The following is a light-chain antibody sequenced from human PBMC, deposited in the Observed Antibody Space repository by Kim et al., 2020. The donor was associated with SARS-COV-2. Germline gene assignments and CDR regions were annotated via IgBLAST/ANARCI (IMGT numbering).Light chain of an antibody. CDR2: GAS. CDR3: QQYGSSPYS. CDR1: QSVSTSY. J-gene: IGKJ2*03. Sequence: APGERATLSCRASQSVSTSYLAWYQQKPGQAPRLLIYGASSRATGIPDRFSGSGSGTDFTLTISRLEPEDFAVYYCQQYGSSPYSFGQGTKLEI. V-gene: IGKV3-20*01.